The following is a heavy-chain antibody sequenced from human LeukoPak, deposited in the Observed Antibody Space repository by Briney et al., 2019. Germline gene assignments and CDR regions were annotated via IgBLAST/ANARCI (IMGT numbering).Heavy chain of an antibody. V-gene: IGHV4-31*03. D-gene: IGHD3-10*01. Sequence: PSQTLSLTCTVSGGSISSGGYYWSWVRQHRGEGLEWIEYIYYRGTTYYTPSLKTRVTISVDTSKNQFSLKLSSVTAADTAVYYCARRSYGSGSYFDYWGQGTLVTVSS. CDR2: IYYRGTT. CDR3: ARRSYGSGSYFDY. J-gene: IGHJ4*02. CDR1: GGSISSGGYY.